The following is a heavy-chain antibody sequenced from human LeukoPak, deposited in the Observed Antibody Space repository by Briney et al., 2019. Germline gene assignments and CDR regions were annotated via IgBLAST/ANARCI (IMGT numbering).Heavy chain of an antibody. V-gene: IGHV1-18*04. CDR3: ARVLGSPNYYYYYMDV. Sequence: ASVKVSCKASGYTFTSYYMHWVRQAPGQGLEWMGWISAYNGNTNYAQKLQGRVIMTTDRSTSTAYMELRSLRSDDTAVYYCARVLGSPNYYYYYMDVWGKGTTVTVSS. CDR2: ISAYNGNT. CDR1: GYTFTSYY. D-gene: IGHD1-26*01. J-gene: IGHJ6*03.